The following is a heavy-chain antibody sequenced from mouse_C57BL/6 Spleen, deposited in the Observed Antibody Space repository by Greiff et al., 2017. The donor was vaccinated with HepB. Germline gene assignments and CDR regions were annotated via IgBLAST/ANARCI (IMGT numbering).Heavy chain of an antibody. J-gene: IGHJ3*01. CDR3: ARPLDYGNSFAY. CDR1: GYSITSGYY. D-gene: IGHD2-1*01. V-gene: IGHV3-6*01. CDR2: ISYDGSN. Sequence: DVQLVESGPGLVKPSQSLSLTCSVTGYSITSGYYWNWIRQFPGNKLEWMGYISYDGSNNYNPSLKNRISITRDTSKNQFFLKLNSVTTEDTATYYWARPLDYGNSFAYWGQGTLVTVSA.